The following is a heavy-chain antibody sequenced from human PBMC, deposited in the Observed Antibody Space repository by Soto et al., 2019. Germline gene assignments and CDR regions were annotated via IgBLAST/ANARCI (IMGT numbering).Heavy chain of an antibody. J-gene: IGHJ6*02. Sequence: QVQLVQSGAEVKKPGASVKVSCKASGYTFTSYGISWVRQAPGQGLEWMGWISAYNGHTNYAQKLQGRVTMTTDTSTSTAYMELRSLRSDDTAVYYCAREPLTVTTSNYYYGMDVWGQGTTVTVSS. D-gene: IGHD4-4*01. CDR2: ISAYNGHT. CDR1: GYTFTSYG. V-gene: IGHV1-18*01. CDR3: AREPLTVTTSNYYYGMDV.